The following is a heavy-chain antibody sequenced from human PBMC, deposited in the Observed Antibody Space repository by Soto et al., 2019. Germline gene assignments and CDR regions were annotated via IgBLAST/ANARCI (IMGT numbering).Heavy chain of an antibody. CDR2: TYYRSKWYN. D-gene: IGHD6-6*01. CDR1: GDSVSSNSAA. Sequence: SQTLSLTCAISGDSVSSNSAAWNWIRQSPSRGLEWLGRTYYRSKWYNDYAVSVKSRITINPDTSKNQFSLQLNSVTPEDTAVYYCARDRRSSSFSREKGYYYGMDVWGQGTTVTVSS. CDR3: ARDRRSSSFSREKGYYYGMDV. J-gene: IGHJ6*02. V-gene: IGHV6-1*01.